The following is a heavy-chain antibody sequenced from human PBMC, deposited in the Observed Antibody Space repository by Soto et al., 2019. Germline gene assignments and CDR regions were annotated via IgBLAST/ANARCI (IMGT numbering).Heavy chain of an antibody. CDR2: IYYSGST. Sequence: TLSLTCTVSGGSISSGDYYWSWIRQPPGKGLEWIGYIYYSGSTYYNPSLKSRVTISVDTSKNQFSLKLSSVTAADTAVYYCARDTLTGYYRPYFDYWGQGTLVTVSS. V-gene: IGHV4-30-4*01. CDR3: ARDTLTGYYRPYFDY. J-gene: IGHJ4*02. D-gene: IGHD3-9*01. CDR1: GGSISSGDYY.